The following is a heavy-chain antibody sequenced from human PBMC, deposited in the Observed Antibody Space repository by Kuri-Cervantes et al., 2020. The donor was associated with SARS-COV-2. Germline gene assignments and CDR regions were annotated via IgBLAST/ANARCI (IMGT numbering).Heavy chain of an antibody. J-gene: IGHJ6*02. V-gene: IGHV3-7*03. CDR1: GFTFTDYW. D-gene: IGHD6-13*01. CDR2: VRPDGNSK. Sequence: GGSLRLSCAASGFTFTDYWMSWVRQAPGKGLEWVGNVRPDGNSKGYVDAVKGRFTISRDNAKNSLYLQMDSLSAEDTAVYYCARVAAGTIEDYYYGMDVWGQGTTVTVSS. CDR3: ARVAAGTIEDYYYGMDV.